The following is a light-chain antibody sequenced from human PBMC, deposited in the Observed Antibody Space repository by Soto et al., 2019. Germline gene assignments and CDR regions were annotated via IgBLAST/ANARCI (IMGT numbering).Light chain of an antibody. Sequence: EIVLTQSPATLSLSPGERATLSCRASRSVTTFLAWYQQKPGQAPRLLIYDASKRATGVPTRFSGSGPGTDFTLTISSLEPEDFAVYHCQQRTNWPLTFGGGTKVERK. CDR3: QQRTNWPLT. CDR1: RSVTTF. J-gene: IGKJ4*01. V-gene: IGKV3-11*01. CDR2: DAS.